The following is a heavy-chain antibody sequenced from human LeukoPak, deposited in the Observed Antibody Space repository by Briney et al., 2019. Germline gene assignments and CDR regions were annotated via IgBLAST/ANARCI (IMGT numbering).Heavy chain of an antibody. Sequence: SETLSLTCTVSGGSISSYYWSWIRQPPGKGLEWIGYIFYSGSTNYNPSLKRRVTTSVDTSKNQFSLKMSSVTAADTAVYYCARTGDGYNYYNYYYMDVWGKGTTVTVTS. D-gene: IGHD5-24*01. V-gene: IGHV4-59*01. CDR1: GGSISSYY. J-gene: IGHJ6*03. CDR2: IFYSGST. CDR3: ARTGDGYNYYNYYYMDV.